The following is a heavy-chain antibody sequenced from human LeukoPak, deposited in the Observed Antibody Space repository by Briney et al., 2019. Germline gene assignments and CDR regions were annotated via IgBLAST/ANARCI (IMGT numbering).Heavy chain of an antibody. CDR3: AKDSIAVAGRRGGFDY. CDR1: GFTFSSYA. V-gene: IGHV3-23*01. CDR2: ISASGGST. Sequence: GGSLGLSCAASGFTFSSYAMSWVRQAPGKGLEWVSDISASGGSTYYADSVKGRFIISRDKSKNMLYLQMNSLRAEDTAVYYCAKDSIAVAGRRGGFDYWGQGTLVTVSS. D-gene: IGHD6-19*01. J-gene: IGHJ4*01.